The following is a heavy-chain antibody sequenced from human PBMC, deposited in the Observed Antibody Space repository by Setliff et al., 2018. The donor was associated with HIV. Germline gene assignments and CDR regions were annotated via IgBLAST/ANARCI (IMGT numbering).Heavy chain of an antibody. CDR2: INPNSGDT. CDR3: ARDHGDYGDYSLEY. CDR1: GYTFTGYY. V-gene: IGHV1-2*02. J-gene: IGHJ4*02. Sequence: ASVKVSCKASGYTFTGYYMHWVRQAPGQGLEWMGWINPNSGDTNYAQKFQGRVTMTTDTSISTAYMELRSLKSDDTAVYYCARDHGDYGDYSLEYWGQGTLVTVSS. D-gene: IGHD4-17*01.